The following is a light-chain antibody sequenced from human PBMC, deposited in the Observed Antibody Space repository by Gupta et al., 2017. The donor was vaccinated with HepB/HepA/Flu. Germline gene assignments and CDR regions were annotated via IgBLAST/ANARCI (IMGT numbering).Light chain of an antibody. J-gene: IGLJ3*02. Sequence: SALTQPASVSGPPGQSITISCTGTSSDVGGYNYVSWYQQHPGKAPKLMIYDVSKRPAGVSNRFSGSKSGNTASLTTSGLQAEDEADYYCSSYTSSSTWVFGGGTKLTVL. CDR2: DVS. V-gene: IGLV2-14*01. CDR3: SSYTSSSTWV. CDR1: SSDVGGYNY.